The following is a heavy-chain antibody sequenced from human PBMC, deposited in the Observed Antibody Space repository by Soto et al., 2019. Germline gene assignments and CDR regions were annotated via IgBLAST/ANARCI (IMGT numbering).Heavy chain of an antibody. J-gene: IGHJ4*02. Sequence: GGSLRLSCAASGFTFGSYAMSWVRQAPGGELEWVSAITGSGRSTYYTDSVEGRFAISRDNFKSTLYLQMNGLRAEDTAVYFCARMGLWGKLTDLWGQGTSVTVSS. CDR3: ARMGLWGKLTDL. D-gene: IGHD3-10*01. V-gene: IGHV3-23*01. CDR2: ITGSGRST. CDR1: GFTFGSYA.